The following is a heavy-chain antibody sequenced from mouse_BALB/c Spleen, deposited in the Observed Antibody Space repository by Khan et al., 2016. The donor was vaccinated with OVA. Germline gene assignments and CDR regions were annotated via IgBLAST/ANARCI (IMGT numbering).Heavy chain of an antibody. Sequence: EVQLVEMGGDLVKPGGSLKLSCAASGFTFSSYSMSYVRQTSHKNLEGGATISSGGDYTYYPDNVKGRFTISRDNAKNPLYLQMSSLTSEDTAMYYCASHLAGSFDYWGQGTLVTVSA. CDR3: ASHLAGSFDY. D-gene: IGHD1-1*01. J-gene: IGHJ3*01. CDR2: ISSGGDYT. CDR1: GFTFSSYS. V-gene: IGHV5-6*01.